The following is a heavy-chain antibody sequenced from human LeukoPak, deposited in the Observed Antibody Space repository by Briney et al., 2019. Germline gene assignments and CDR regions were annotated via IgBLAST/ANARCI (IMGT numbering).Heavy chain of an antibody. Sequence: SETLSLTCTVSGDSMSSSSYYWGWIRQPPGKGLEWIGSFYYSGSTYYTPSLKSRVTISVDTSKNQFSLRLNSVTAADTAVYYCARKGGYYDSSGYYYDYDAFDIWGQGTMVTVSS. D-gene: IGHD3-22*01. J-gene: IGHJ3*02. CDR1: GDSMSSSSYY. CDR3: ARKGGYYDSSGYYYDYDAFDI. V-gene: IGHV4-39*07. CDR2: FYYSGST.